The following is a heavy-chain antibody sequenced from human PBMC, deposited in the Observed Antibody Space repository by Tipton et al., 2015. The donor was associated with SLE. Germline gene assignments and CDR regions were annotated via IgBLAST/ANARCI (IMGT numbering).Heavy chain of an antibody. CDR3: SGQLHPYAFDI. CDR1: GFTFSSYA. CDR2: ISYDGSNK. V-gene: IGHV3-30-3*01. J-gene: IGHJ3*02. Sequence: SLRLSCAASGFTFSSYAMHWVRQAPGKGLEWVALISYDGSNKYYADSVKGRFTISRDNSKNTLYLQMNSLRAEDTAVYYCSGQLHPYAFDIWGQGTMVTVSS. D-gene: IGHD2-2*01.